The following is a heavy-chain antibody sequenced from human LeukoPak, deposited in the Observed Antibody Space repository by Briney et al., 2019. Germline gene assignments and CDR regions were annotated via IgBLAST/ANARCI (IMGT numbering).Heavy chain of an antibody. CDR3: ARELFDFDY. CDR1: EFIFSNYW. Sequence: PGGSLRLSCVASEFIFSNYWMHWVRQAPGKGLVWVSRINRDARTTYYAGSVKGRFTISRDNAKNTLYLQLNSLRAEDTAIYYCARELFDFDYWGQGTLVTVSS. D-gene: IGHD3-10*01. V-gene: IGHV3-74*01. CDR2: INRDARTT. J-gene: IGHJ4*02.